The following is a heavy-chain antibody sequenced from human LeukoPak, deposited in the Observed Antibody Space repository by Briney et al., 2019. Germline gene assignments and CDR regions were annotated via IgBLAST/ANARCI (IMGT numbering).Heavy chain of an antibody. CDR3: ARLYYYYGMDV. CDR1: GFTFSSYS. CDR2: ISSSSSTI. Sequence: GGFLRLSCAASGFTFSSYSMNWVRQAPGKGLEWVSYISSSSSTIYYADSVKGRFTISRDNAKNSLYLQMNSLRAEDTAVYYCARLYYYYGMDVWGQGTTVTVSS. J-gene: IGHJ6*02. V-gene: IGHV3-48*04.